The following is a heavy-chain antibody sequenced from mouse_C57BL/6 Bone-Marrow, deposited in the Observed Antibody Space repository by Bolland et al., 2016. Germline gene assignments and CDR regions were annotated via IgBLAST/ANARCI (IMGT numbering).Heavy chain of an antibody. CDR3: ARLDYYGSSYGFAY. Sequence: YNDDTKYNEKFKGKATLTEEKSSSTVYLELSRLTSDDSAVYYCARLDYYGSSYGFAYWGQGTLV. V-gene: IGHV1-47*01. J-gene: IGHJ3*01. D-gene: IGHD1-1*01. CDR2: YNDDT.